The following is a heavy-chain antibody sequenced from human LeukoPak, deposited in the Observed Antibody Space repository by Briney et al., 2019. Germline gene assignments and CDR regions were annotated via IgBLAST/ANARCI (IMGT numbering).Heavy chain of an antibody. CDR3: ARAGMTTVTDFDY. V-gene: IGHV4-4*07. Sequence: SETLSLTCTISCGSISSYYWSWIRQPAGKGLEWIGRIYTSGSSNYNPSLKSRVTMSVDTSKNQFSLKLSSVAAADTAVYYCARAGMTTVTDFDYWGQGTLVTVSS. CDR1: CGSISSYY. J-gene: IGHJ4*02. D-gene: IGHD4-17*01. CDR2: IYTSGSS.